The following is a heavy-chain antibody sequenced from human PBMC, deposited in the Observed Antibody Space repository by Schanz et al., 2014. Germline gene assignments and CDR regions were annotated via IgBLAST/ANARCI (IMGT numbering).Heavy chain of an antibody. D-gene: IGHD2-21*01. V-gene: IGHV3-23*01. Sequence: EVQLLESGGGLVQPGGSPRLSCLASGFAFSSYGMNWLRQAPGKGLEWVSVIGGDGTTTYYADSVEGRFTISRDNSKNTLYLQMNSLRPEDTAAYYCARGGPAYDFDDWGQGTLVTVSS. CDR3: ARGGPAYDFDD. CDR1: GFAFSSYG. CDR2: IGGDGTTT. J-gene: IGHJ4*02.